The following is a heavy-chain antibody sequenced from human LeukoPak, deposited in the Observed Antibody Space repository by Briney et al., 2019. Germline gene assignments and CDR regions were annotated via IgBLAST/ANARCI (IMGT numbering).Heavy chain of an antibody. Sequence: GALRLSCAASGYTFYNYAVTWVCQAPGKGLEWVSSISHDGASTHYADSVKGRFTISRDNSKNTVFLQVDSLRAEDTAVYFCAKYGSGQLWLLGWYFDFWGRGTLVSVSS. V-gene: IGHV3-23*01. CDR2: ISHDGAST. CDR3: AKYGSGQLWLLGWYFDF. CDR1: GYTFYNYA. D-gene: IGHD3-16*01. J-gene: IGHJ2*01.